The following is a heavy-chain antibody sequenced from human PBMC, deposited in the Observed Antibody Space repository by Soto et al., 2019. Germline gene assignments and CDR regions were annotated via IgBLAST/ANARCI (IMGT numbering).Heavy chain of an antibody. CDR3: AKGTGSTRYYYYYGMDV. V-gene: IGHV3-30*18. CDR1: GFTFSSYG. CDR2: ISYDGSKK. J-gene: IGHJ6*02. D-gene: IGHD2-15*01. Sequence: GGSLRLSCAASGFTFSSYGMHWVRQAPGKGLEWVAVISYDGSKKYYADSVKGRFAISRDNSKNTLYLQMNSLRAEDTAVYYCAKGTGSTRYYYYYGMDVWGQGTTVTVSS.